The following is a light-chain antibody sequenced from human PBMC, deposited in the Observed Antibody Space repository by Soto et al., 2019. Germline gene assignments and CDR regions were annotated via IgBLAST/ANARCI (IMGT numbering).Light chain of an antibody. V-gene: IGKV3-15*01. J-gene: IGKJ5*01. CDR2: GAS. CDR1: QSVGSG. CDR3: QQYNNWPPIT. Sequence: EIVLTQSPGTLSLSPGERATLSCRASQSVGSGLAWYQQKPGQAPRLVIYGASTRATGIPARFSGSGSGTEFTLTISSLQSEDFAVYYCQQYNNWPPITFGQGTRLEIK.